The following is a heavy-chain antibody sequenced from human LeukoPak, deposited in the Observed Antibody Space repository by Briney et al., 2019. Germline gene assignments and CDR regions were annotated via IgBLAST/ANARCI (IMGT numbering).Heavy chain of an antibody. CDR3: AKSPTGGIALFDY. D-gene: IGHD3-16*01. V-gene: IGHV3-23*01. CDR1: GFTFSAYW. J-gene: IGHJ4*02. CDR2: ISGSGNNT. Sequence: PGGSLRLSCAASGFTFSAYWMTWVGQAPGKGLEWVSAISGSGNNTYYADSVKGRFTISRDNSKNTLYLQMNSLRAEDTAVYYCAKSPTGGIALFDYWGQGALVTVSS.